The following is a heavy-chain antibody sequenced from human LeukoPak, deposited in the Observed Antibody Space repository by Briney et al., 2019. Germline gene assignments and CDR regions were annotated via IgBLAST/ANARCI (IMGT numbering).Heavy chain of an antibody. V-gene: IGHV3-9*01. CDR1: GFIFDYYA. CDR3: AKDPEREGDF. J-gene: IGHJ4*02. Sequence: PGRSLRLSCAASGFIFDYYAMHWVRQAPGKGLEWVSGISWNSDNIAYADSVKGRFTISRDNAKNSLYLQMNSLRAEDTAYYYCAKDPEREGDFGGQGILVTVSS. CDR2: ISWNSDNI. D-gene: IGHD3-10*01.